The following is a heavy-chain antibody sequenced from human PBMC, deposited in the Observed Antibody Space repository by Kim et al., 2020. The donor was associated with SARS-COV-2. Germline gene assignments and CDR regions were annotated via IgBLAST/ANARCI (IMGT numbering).Heavy chain of an antibody. CDR3: ARSHQAGIAVAGTYYYYYGMDV. CDR1: GGSISSYY. D-gene: IGHD6-19*01. V-gene: IGHV4-59*08. Sequence: SETLSLTCTVSGGSISSYYWSWIRQPPGKGLEWIGYIYYSGSTNYNPSLKSRVTISVDTSKNQFSLKLSSVTAADTAVYYCARSHQAGIAVAGTYYYYYGMDVWGQGTTVTVSS. J-gene: IGHJ6*02. CDR2: IYYSGST.